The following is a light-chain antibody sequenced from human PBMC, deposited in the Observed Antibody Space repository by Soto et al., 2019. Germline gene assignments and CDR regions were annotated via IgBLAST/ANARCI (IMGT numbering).Light chain of an antibody. CDR2: EVS. Sequence: QSVLTQPPSASGSPGQSVTISCTGTSSDVGGYNYVSWYQQYPGKAPKLMIYEVSKRPSGVPDRFSGSKSGKTASLTVPGLQPEDEADYYCTSYAGSNIWVFGGGTKLTVL. CDR3: TSYAGSNIWV. V-gene: IGLV2-8*01. CDR1: SSDVGGYNY. J-gene: IGLJ3*02.